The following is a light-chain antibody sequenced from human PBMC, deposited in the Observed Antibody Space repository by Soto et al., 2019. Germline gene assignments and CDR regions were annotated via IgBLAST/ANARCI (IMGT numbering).Light chain of an antibody. CDR3: QQYYTMPPT. CDR2: GAS. Sequence: DIVMTQSPGTLSVSPGDRATLSCRASHSVSSSLAWYQQKPGQAPRLLIYGASTRATGIPARFSGSVSGTEFTLTISSLQSEDFAVYYCQQYYTMPPTFGQGTRLEIK. V-gene: IGKV3-15*01. CDR1: HSVSSS. J-gene: IGKJ5*01.